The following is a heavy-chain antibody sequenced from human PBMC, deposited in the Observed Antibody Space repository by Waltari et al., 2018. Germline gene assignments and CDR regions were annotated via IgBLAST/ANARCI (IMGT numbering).Heavy chain of an antibody. CDR3: ARDSVEMATSKWGGAFDI. V-gene: IGHV4-39*07. D-gene: IGHD5-12*01. Sequence: QLQLQESGPGLVKPSETLSLTCTVSGGSISSSSYYWGWIRQPPGKGLEWIGSIYYSGGTYYNPSRKSRVTISVDTSKNQFALKLSSVTAADTAVYYCARDSVEMATSKWGGAFDIWGQGTWSPSLQ. CDR2: IYYSGGT. J-gene: IGHJ3*02. CDR1: GGSISSSSYY.